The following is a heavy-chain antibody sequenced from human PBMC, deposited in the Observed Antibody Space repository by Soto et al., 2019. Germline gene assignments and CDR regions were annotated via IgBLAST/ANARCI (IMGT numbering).Heavy chain of an antibody. Sequence: TSETLSLTCTVSCGSISSYYWTWIRQPPGKGLEWLGYISDSGNTNYNPSPKSRVAMSIDTSKRQLSLNLWSLAAADTAVYYCVRGNSGWSPYRSRLFHFYYMDVWGKGTTVTVSS. D-gene: IGHD6-19*01. CDR3: VRGNSGWSPYRSRLFHFYYMDV. V-gene: IGHV4-59*08. CDR1: CGSISSYY. J-gene: IGHJ6*03. CDR2: ISDSGNT.